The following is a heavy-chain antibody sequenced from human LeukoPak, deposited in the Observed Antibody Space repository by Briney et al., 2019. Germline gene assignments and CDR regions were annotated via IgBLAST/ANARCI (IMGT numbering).Heavy chain of an antibody. CDR3: ARAQTYGDSRLLLDY. CDR2: INWNGGST. Sequence: GGSLRLSCAASGFTFGNYGMSWVRQAPGKGLEWVSGINWNGGSTGYADSVEGRFTISRDNAKNSQYLQMNSLSVEDTALYYCARAQTYGDSRLLLDYWGQGTLITVSS. V-gene: IGHV3-20*04. J-gene: IGHJ4*02. CDR1: GFTFGNYG. D-gene: IGHD4-17*01.